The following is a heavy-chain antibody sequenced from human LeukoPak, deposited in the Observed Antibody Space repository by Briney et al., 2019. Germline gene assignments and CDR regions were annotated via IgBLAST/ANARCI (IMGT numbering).Heavy chain of an antibody. Sequence: KPSEAPSPIFAVYGDSPSGYYWGWIRQPPREGLGWIGEINHSGSTNYNPSLKSRVTVSVDTSKNQFSLKLTSVTAADTAVYYCARRVRIAAPFNPWGQGTLVIVSS. J-gene: IGHJ5*02. D-gene: IGHD6-13*01. CDR3: ARRVRIAAPFNP. V-gene: IGHV4-34*01. CDR1: GDSPSGYY. CDR2: INHSGST.